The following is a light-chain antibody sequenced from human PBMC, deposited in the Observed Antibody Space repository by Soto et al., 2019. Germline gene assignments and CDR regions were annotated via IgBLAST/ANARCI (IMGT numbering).Light chain of an antibody. CDR1: NSNIGSNY. V-gene: IGLV1-47*01. J-gene: IGLJ2*01. CDR3: AAWDDSLSGVV. CDR2: RNN. Sequence: QAVVTQSPSASGTPGQRVSISCSGGNSNIGSNYVYWFQQLPGAAPKLLVYRNNQRPSGVPDRFSGSKSGTSASLAISGLRSEDEADYYCAAWDDSLSGVVFGGGTKVTVL.